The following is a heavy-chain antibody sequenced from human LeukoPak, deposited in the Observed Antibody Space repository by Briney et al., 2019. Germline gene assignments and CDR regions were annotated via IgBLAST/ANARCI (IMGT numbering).Heavy chain of an antibody. CDR3: ARGNSHSFDY. Sequence: GGSLRLSCAASGFTLSSYWMPWVRQTPGKGPVGVSRINGDGSSTSYADSVKGRFTISRDNAKNTLYLQTNSLRAEDTAVYYCARGNSHSFDYWGKGALVTVSS. J-gene: IGHJ4*02. V-gene: IGHV3-74*01. D-gene: IGHD4-11*01. CDR2: INGDGSST. CDR1: GFTLSSYW.